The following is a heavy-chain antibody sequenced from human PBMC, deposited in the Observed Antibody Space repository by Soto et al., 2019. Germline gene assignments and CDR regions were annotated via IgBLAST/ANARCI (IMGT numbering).Heavy chain of an antibody. CDR1: GFTFSSCG. D-gene: IGHD7-27*01. V-gene: IGHV3-33*01. CDR2: IWYDGSNK. J-gene: IGHJ4*02. Sequence: QVQLVESGGGVVQPGRSLRLSCAASGFTFSSCGMHWVRQAPGKGLEWVAVIWYDGSNKYYADSVKGRFTISRDNSKNTLYLQMNSLRAEDTAVYYCARDPVFWGYYFDYWGQGTLVTVSS. CDR3: ARDPVFWGYYFDY.